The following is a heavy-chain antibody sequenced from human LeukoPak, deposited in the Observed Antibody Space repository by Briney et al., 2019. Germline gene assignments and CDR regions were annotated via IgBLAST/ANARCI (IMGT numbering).Heavy chain of an antibody. J-gene: IGHJ3*02. CDR3: ARRYGIAAAGNDAFDI. D-gene: IGHD6-13*01. CDR2: IYHSGST. V-gene: IGHV4-30-2*01. Sequence: SQTLSLTCAVSGGSISSGGYSWSWIRQPPGKGLEWIGCIYHSGSTYYNPSLKSRVTISVDRSKNQFSLKLSSVTAADTAVYYCARRYGIAAAGNDAFDIWGQGTMVTVSS. CDR1: GGSISSGGYS.